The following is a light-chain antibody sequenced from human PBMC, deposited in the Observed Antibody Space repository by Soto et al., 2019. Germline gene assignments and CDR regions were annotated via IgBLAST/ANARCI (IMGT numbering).Light chain of an antibody. V-gene: IGKV1-5*01. Sequence: DIQMTQSPYTLSASVGDRVTITCRASQSIGSWLAWYQQKPGKAPNLLIYAASSLKSGVPSRFSGSGSGTDFTLSISSLQRDDYAIYYCQQYNPYSRTFGQGTKVEIK. CDR1: QSIGSW. J-gene: IGKJ1*01. CDR3: QQYNPYSRT. CDR2: AAS.